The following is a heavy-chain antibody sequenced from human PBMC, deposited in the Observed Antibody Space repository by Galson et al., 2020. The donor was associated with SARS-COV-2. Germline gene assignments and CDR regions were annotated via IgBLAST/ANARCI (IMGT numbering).Heavy chain of an antibody. CDR1: GGSISSGSYY. CDR3: ARGYGSYGERYYYGMDV. D-gene: IGHD4-17*01. J-gene: IGHJ6*02. CDR2: IYTSGST. Sequence: SETLSLTCTVSGGSISSGSYYWSWIRQPAGKGLEWIGRIYTSGSTNYNPSLKSRVTISVATSKNKFSLKLSSVTAAATAGYYCARGYGSYGERYYYGMDVWGQGTTVTVS. V-gene: IGHV4-61*02.